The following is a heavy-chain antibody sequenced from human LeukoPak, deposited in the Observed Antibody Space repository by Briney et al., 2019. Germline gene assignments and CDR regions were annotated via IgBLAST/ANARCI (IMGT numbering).Heavy chain of an antibody. CDR3: AKARIYSGYDYALFDY. CDR2: ISGSGGST. V-gene: IGHV3-23*01. CDR1: GFTFSSYA. D-gene: IGHD5-12*01. Sequence: GGSLRLSCAASGFTFSSYAMSWVRQAPGKWLEWVSAISGSGGSTYYADSGKGRFTISRDNSKNTLYLQMNSLRAEDTAVYYCAKARIYSGYDYALFDYWGQGTLVTVSS. J-gene: IGHJ4*02.